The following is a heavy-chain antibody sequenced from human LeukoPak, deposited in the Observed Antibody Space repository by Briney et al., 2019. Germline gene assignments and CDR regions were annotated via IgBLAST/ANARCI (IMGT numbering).Heavy chain of an antibody. D-gene: IGHD4-17*01. J-gene: IGHJ4*02. Sequence: SETLSLTCTVSGGSISSYYWGWIRQPPGKGLEWIGSIYYSGSTYYNPSLKSRVTISVDTSKNQFSLKLSSVTAADTAVYYCARHRPSVTTPPDYWGQGTLVTVSS. CDR2: IYYSGST. V-gene: IGHV4-39*01. CDR3: ARHRPSVTTPPDY. CDR1: GGSISSYY.